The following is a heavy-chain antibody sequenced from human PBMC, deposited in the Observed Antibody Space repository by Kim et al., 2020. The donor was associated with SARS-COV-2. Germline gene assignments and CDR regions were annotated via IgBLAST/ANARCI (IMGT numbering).Heavy chain of an antibody. D-gene: IGHD3-22*01. V-gene: IGHV1-3*01. CDR2: INAGNGNT. CDR1: GYTFTSYA. CDR3: ARVEITRIVAAGRNGMDV. J-gene: IGHJ6*02. Sequence: ASVKVSCKASGYTFTSYAMHWVRQAPGQRLEWMGWINAGNGNTKYSQKFQGRVTITRDTSASTAYMELSSLRSEDTAVYYCARVEITRIVAAGRNGMDVWGQGTTVTVSS.